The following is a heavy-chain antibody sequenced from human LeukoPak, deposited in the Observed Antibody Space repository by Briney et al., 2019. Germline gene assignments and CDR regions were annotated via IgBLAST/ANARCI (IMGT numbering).Heavy chain of an antibody. D-gene: IGHD6-19*01. CDR2: ISYDGSNK. CDR3: ARGYSSGWYYFDY. V-gene: IGHV3-30*04. J-gene: IGHJ4*02. Sequence: QSGGSLRLSCAASGFTFSSYAMHWVRQAPGKGLEWVAVISYDGSNKYYADSVKGRFTISRDNSKNTLYLQMNSLRAEDTAVYYCARGYSSGWYYFDYWGQGTLVTVSS. CDR1: GFTFSSYA.